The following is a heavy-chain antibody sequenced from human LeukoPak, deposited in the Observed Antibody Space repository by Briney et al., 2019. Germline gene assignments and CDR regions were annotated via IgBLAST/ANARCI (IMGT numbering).Heavy chain of an antibody. J-gene: IGHJ4*02. D-gene: IGHD6-19*01. CDR1: GGSISNYY. CDR2: IYYSGST. Sequence: SQTLSLTCAVSGGSISNYYWSWIRQPPGQALEWIGYIYYSGSTNYNPSLKSRVTISVDTSKNQFSLRLSSVTAADTAVYYCARLVAGTGEYNFDYWGQGTLVTVSS. CDR3: ARLVAGTGEYNFDY. V-gene: IGHV4-59*08.